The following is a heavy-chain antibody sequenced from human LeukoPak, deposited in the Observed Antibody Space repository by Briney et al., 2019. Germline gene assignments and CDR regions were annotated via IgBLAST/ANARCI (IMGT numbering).Heavy chain of an antibody. V-gene: IGHV1-18*01. CDR1: GYTFTSYG. J-gene: IGHJ4*02. CDR2: ISAYNGNT. CDR3: ARDFPGPGLMKYQVIPLWDY. Sequence: GASVKVSCKASGYTFTSYGITWVRQAPGQGLEWMGWISAYNGNTNYAQKLQGRVTMTTDTSTSTAYMELRSLRSDDTAVYYCARDFPGPGLMKYQVIPLWDYWGQGTLVTVSS. D-gene: IGHD2-2*01.